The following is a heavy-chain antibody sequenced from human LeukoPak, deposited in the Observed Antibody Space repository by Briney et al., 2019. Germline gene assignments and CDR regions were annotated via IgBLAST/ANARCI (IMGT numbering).Heavy chain of an antibody. CDR1: GYTFTGYY. D-gene: IGHD6-25*01. CDR2: IIPIFGTA. J-gene: IGHJ4*02. CDR3: ARGIGIAANFDY. V-gene: IGHV1-69*13. Sequence: GASVKVSCKASGYTFTGYYMHWVRQAPGQGLEWMGGIIPIFGTANYAQKFQGRVTITADESTSTAYMELSSLRSEDTAVYYCARGIGIAANFDYWGQGTLVTVSS.